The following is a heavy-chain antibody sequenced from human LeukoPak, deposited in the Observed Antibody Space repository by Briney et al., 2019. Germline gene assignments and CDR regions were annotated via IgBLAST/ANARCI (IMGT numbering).Heavy chain of an antibody. CDR1: GGSISSSSYY. Sequence: PSETLSLTCTVSGGSISSSSYYWGWIRQPPGKGLEWIGSIYYSGSTYYNPSLKSRVTISVDTSKNQFSLKLSSVTAADTAVYYCASRPILYGGGLDVWGQGTTVTVSS. D-gene: IGHD2/OR15-2a*01. J-gene: IGHJ6*02. V-gene: IGHV4-39*07. CDR3: ASRPILYGGGLDV. CDR2: IYYSGST.